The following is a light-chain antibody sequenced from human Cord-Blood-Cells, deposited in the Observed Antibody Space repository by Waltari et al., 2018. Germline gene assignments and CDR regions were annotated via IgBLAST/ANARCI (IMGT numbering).Light chain of an antibody. CDR2: LTSDGSH. Sequence: QLVLTQSPSASASLGASVKLSCTLSSGHSSYAISWHQQQPEKGPRYLMKLTSDGSHSKGAGIPERFSCSSSGAERYLTISSLQSEDEADYYCQTWGTGIRVFGGGTKLTVL. V-gene: IGLV4-69*01. CDR3: QTWGTGIRV. J-gene: IGLJ3*02. CDR1: SGHSSYA.